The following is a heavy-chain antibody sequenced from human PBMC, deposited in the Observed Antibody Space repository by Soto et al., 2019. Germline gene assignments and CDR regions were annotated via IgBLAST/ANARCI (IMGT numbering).Heavy chain of an antibody. CDR3: AKGRDYCSSTSCYQLYYYYYYGMDV. Sequence: ESGGGVVQPGRSLRLSCAASGFTFSSYGMHWVRQAPGKGLEWVAVISYDGSNKYYADSVKGRFTISRDNSKNTLYLQMNSLSAEDPAVYYCAKGRDYCSSTSCYQLYYYYYYGMDVWGQGTTVTVSS. D-gene: IGHD2-2*01. V-gene: IGHV3-30*18. CDR1: GFTFSSYG. CDR2: ISYDGSNK. J-gene: IGHJ6*02.